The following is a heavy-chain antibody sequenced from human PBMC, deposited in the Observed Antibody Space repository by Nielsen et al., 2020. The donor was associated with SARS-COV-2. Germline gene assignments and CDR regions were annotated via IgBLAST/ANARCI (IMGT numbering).Heavy chain of an antibody. CDR3: TRVNPTSGSWFDAFDI. CDR1: GFTFSDST. CDR2: IRSKTNDYAT. D-gene: IGHD1-26*01. V-gene: IGHV3-73*01. Sequence: GESLKISCAASGFTFSDSTLNWVRQASGKGLEWLGRIRSKTNDYATEYPASLKGRFIISRDDSKSTAYLLMNSLKIDDTAMYYCTRVNPTSGSWFDAFDIWGQGTPVTVSS. J-gene: IGHJ3*02.